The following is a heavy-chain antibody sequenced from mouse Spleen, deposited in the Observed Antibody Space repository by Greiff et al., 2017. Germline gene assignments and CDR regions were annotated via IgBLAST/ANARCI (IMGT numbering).Heavy chain of an antibody. CDR1: GYSITSGYY. Sequence: DVKLVESGPGLVKPSQSLSLTCSVTGYSITSGYYWNWIRQFPGNKLEWMGYISYDGSNNYNPSLKNRISITRDTSKNQFFLKLNSVTTEDTATYYCARETTARAMDYWGQGTSVTVSS. D-gene: IGHD1-2*01. CDR3: ARETTARAMDY. J-gene: IGHJ4*01. V-gene: IGHV3-6*01. CDR2: ISYDGSN.